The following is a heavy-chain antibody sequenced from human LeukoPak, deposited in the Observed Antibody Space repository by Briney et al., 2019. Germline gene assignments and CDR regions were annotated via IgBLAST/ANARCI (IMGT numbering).Heavy chain of an antibody. CDR2: IYTSGKT. Sequence: KASETLSLTCTVSGGSISRYYWSWIRLPAGKGLEWIGRIYTSGKTNYNPSLKSRVTMSVDTSKNQFSLNLSSMSAADTAVYYCARTYDSSGYSWAYDVFDIWGQGTMVTVSS. J-gene: IGHJ3*02. CDR3: ARTYDSSGYSWAYDVFDI. D-gene: IGHD3-22*01. V-gene: IGHV4-4*07. CDR1: GGSISRYY.